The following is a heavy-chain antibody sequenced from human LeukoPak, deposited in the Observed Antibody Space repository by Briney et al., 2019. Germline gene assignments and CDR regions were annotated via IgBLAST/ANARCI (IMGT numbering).Heavy chain of an antibody. CDR2: IRSKAYGGTT. D-gene: IGHD4-11*01. J-gene: IGHJ4*02. Sequence: GGSLRLSCTASEFTFGDYAMSWVRQAPGKGLEWVGFIRSKAYGGTTEYAASVKGRFTILRDDSKSIAYLQMNSLRTEDTAVYYCTRAPYSNYVNLDYWGQGTLVTVSS. V-gene: IGHV3-49*04. CDR1: EFTFGDYA. CDR3: TRAPYSNYVNLDY.